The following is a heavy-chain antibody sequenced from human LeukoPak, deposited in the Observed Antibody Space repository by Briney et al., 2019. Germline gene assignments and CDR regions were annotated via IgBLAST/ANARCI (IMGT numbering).Heavy chain of an antibody. Sequence: PGGSLRLSCAASGFTFSDHYMDWVRQAPGKGLEWVSGINWNGGSTGYADSVKGRFTISRDNAKNSLYLQMNSLRAEDTALYYCARANSGSYSPIGYWGQGTLVTVSS. V-gene: IGHV3-20*04. CDR2: INWNGGST. D-gene: IGHD3-22*01. CDR1: GFTFSDHY. CDR3: ARANSGSYSPIGY. J-gene: IGHJ4*02.